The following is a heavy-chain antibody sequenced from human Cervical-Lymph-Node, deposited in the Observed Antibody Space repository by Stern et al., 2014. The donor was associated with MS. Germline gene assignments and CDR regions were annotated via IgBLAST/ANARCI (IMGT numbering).Heavy chain of an antibody. J-gene: IGHJ5*02. CDR1: GFSLSTYAVG. CDR2: IYWDDDK. Sequence: QITLKESGPTLVKPRQTLTLTCTFSGFSLSTYAVGVGWIRQSPGKDLKWLALIYWDDDKRYSPSLESRLTIAKDTSKNQVVLTVTNVDPVDSATYYCAHYYFWGGHYANWFDPWGQGTLVTVSS. V-gene: IGHV2-5*02. CDR3: AHYYFWGGHYANWFDP. D-gene: IGHD2-2*01.